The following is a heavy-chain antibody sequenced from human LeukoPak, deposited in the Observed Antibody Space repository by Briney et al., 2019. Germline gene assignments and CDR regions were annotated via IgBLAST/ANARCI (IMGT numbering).Heavy chain of an antibody. CDR2: IYYSGTT. CDR3: TREAPTPNWLDP. J-gene: IGHJ5*02. Sequence: SETLSLTCTVSGGSIRSGAYYWTWIRQHPGKGLEWVGCIYYSGTTYYNPSLKSRVTMSVDTSKNQFSLKLSSVTAADTAIYYCTREAPTPNWLDPWGQGTLVTVSS. V-gene: IGHV4-31*03. CDR1: GGSIRSGAYY.